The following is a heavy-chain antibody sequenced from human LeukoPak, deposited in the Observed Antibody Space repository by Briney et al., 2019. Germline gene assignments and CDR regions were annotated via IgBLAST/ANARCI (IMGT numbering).Heavy chain of an antibody. CDR1: GGSISSGGYY. CDR3: ARATDGGWFGELQPDY. Sequence: RPSQTLSLTCTVSGGSISSGGYYWSWIRQHPGKGLEWIGYIYYSGGTYYNPSLKSRVTISVDTSKNQFSLKLSSVTAADTAVYYCARATDGGWFGELQPDYWGQGTLVTVSS. D-gene: IGHD3-10*01. CDR2: IYYSGGT. V-gene: IGHV4-31*03. J-gene: IGHJ4*02.